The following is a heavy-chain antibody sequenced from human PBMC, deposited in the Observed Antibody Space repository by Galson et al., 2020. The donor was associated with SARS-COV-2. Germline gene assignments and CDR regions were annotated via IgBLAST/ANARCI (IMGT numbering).Heavy chain of an antibody. CDR3: ARDPSPMYYDFWSGYYTGVAFDI. D-gene: IGHD3-3*01. CDR2: NSAYNGNT. Sequence: ASVKVSCKASGYTFTSYGISWVRQAPGQGLEWMGWNSAYNGNTNYAQKPEGRVTMTTDTSTSTAYMELRSLRSDDTAVYYCARDPSPMYYDFWSGYYTGVAFDIWGQGTMVTVSS. J-gene: IGHJ3*02. V-gene: IGHV1-18*01. CDR1: GYTFTSYG.